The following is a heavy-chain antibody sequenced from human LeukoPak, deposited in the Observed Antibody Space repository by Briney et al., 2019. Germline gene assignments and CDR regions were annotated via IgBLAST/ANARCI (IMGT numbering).Heavy chain of an antibody. CDR1: GASISSYY. Sequence: SETLSLTCTVSGASISSYYWGWIRQPPGKGLEWIGSIYYSGSTYYNPSLKSRVTISVDTSKNQFSLKLSSVTAADTAVYYCARVYSSGWTCDYWGQGTLVTVSS. CDR2: IYYSGST. CDR3: ARVYSSGWTCDY. J-gene: IGHJ4*02. V-gene: IGHV4-39*07. D-gene: IGHD6-19*01.